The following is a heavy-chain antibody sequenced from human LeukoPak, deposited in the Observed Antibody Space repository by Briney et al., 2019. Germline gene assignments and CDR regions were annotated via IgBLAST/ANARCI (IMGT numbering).Heavy chain of an antibody. CDR1: GGSISSYY. J-gene: IGHJ6*02. CDR2: IYTGGST. CDR3: ARDFPIGSPYQLLSGNYYYYGMDV. V-gene: IGHV4-4*07. Sequence: PSETLSLTCTVSGGSISSYYWSWIRQPAGKGLEWIGRIYTGGSTNYNPSLKSRVTMSVDTSKNQFSLKLSSVTAADTAVYYCARDFPIGSPYQLLSGNYYYYGMDVWGQGTTVTVSS. D-gene: IGHD2-2*01.